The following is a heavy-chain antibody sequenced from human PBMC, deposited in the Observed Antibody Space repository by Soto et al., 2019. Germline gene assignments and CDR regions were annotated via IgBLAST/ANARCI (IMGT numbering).Heavy chain of an antibody. CDR1: GFTFSSYA. V-gene: IGHV3-23*01. CDR2: ISGSGGST. Sequence: LRLSFAASGFTFSSYAMSWVRQAPGKGLEWVSAISGSGGSTYYADSVKGRFTISRDNSKNTLYLQMNSLRAEDTAVYYCAKEGGWYGAFDIWGQGTMVTVSS. CDR3: AKEGGWYGAFDI. J-gene: IGHJ3*02. D-gene: IGHD6-19*01.